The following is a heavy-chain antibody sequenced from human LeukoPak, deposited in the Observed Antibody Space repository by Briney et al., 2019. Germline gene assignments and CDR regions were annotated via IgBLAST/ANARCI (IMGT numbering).Heavy chain of an antibody. Sequence: GGSLRLSCAASGFTFSSYAMSWVRQAPGKGLEWVSAISGSGGSTYYADSVKGRFTISRDNSKNTLYLQMNSLRAEDTAVYYCAKGGLYSYGLWDWYFDLWGRGTLVTVSS. CDR1: GFTFSSYA. V-gene: IGHV3-23*01. CDR2: ISGSGGST. D-gene: IGHD5-18*01. J-gene: IGHJ2*01. CDR3: AKGGLYSYGLWDWYFDL.